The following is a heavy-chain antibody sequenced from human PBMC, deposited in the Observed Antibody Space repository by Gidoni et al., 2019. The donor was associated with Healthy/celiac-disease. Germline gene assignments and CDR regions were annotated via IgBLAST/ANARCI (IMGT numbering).Heavy chain of an antibody. J-gene: IGHJ4*02. CDR2: INPNSGDT. CDR3: AREFSPTYGSGSYYHY. V-gene: IGHV1-2*06. D-gene: IGHD3-10*01. CDR1: GYSFTGYY. Sequence: QVQPVQSGAEVKKPGASVKVCCKASGYSFTGYYMHRVRQAPGQGLEWMGRINPNSGDTNYAQKFQGRVTMTRDTSISTAYMELSRLRSDDTAVYYCAREFSPTYGSGSYYHYWGQGTLVTVSS.